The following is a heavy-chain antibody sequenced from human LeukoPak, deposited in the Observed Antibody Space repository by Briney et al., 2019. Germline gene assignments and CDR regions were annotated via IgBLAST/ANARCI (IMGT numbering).Heavy chain of an antibody. J-gene: IGHJ5*02. Sequence: PSETLSLTCTVSGGSISSYYWSWIRQPPGKGLEWIGYIYYSGSTNYNPSLKSRVTISVDTSKNQFSLKLSSVTAADTAVYYCARYMMQLGNWFDPWGQGTLVTVSS. D-gene: IGHD6-13*01. CDR1: GGSISSYY. CDR2: IYYSGST. CDR3: ARYMMQLGNWFDP. V-gene: IGHV4-59*01.